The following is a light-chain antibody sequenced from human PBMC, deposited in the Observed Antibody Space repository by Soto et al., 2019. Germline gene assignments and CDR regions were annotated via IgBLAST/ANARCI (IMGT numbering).Light chain of an antibody. Sequence: QSALTQPASVSGSPGQSITISCTGTSSDVGGYNYVSWYQQHPGKAPKLMIYEVSNRPSGVSNRVSGFKSGNTASLTISGLQAVDEADYYCSSYTSSSTPYVFGTGTKVTVL. CDR1: SSDVGGYNY. CDR2: EVS. V-gene: IGLV2-14*01. CDR3: SSYTSSSTPYV. J-gene: IGLJ1*01.